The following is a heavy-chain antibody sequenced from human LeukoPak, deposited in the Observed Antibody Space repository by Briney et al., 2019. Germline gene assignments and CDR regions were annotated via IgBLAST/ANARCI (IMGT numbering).Heavy chain of an antibody. CDR2: INPSGGST. J-gene: IGHJ4*02. D-gene: IGHD6-13*01. CDR1: GYIFTAYY. CDR3: ARGIAAAGTGDY. V-gene: IGHV1-46*01. Sequence: GASVRISCKASGYIFTAYYIHWVRQAPGQGLEWMGIINPSGGSTTYTQRFQGRVTMTRDMSTSTVYMELSSLRSEDTAVYYCARGIAAAGTGDYWGQGTLVTVSS.